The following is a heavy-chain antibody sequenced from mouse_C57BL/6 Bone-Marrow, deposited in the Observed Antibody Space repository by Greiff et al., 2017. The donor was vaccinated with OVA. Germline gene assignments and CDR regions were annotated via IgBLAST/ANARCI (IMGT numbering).Heavy chain of an antibody. Sequence: QVQLQQPGAELVKPGASVKLSCKASGYTFTSYWMHWVKQRPGQGLEWIGMIHPNSGSTNYNEKFKSKATLTVDKSSSKAYMQLSSLTSEDSAVYYCAKDYVSSYFAYWGQGTLVTVSA. CDR3: AKDYVSSYFAY. D-gene: IGHD1-1*01. CDR1: GYTFTSYW. J-gene: IGHJ3*01. V-gene: IGHV1-64*01. CDR2: IHPNSGST.